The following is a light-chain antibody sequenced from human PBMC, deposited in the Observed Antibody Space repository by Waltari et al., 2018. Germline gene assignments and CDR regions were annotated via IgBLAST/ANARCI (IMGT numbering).Light chain of an antibody. CDR1: SAHSSYA. CDR3: QTCGSGIV. Sequence: QLELTQPPSASASLGASVKLTCTLSSAHSSYAIAWHQQEPEKGPRYLMKLNSDGSHNKGDGIPDRFLGSSSGAERYLIISSLQSEDEAAYYCQTCGSGIVFGGGTKLTVL. CDR2: LNSDGSH. J-gene: IGLJ2*01. V-gene: IGLV4-69*01.